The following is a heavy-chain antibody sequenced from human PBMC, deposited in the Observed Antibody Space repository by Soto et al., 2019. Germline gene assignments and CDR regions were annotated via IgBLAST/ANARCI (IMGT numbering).Heavy chain of an antibody. CDR3: ARVVGYYYDSSRDAFDI. CDR2: ISTYNGNT. Sequence: ASVKVSCKASGYTFTSYGISWVRQAPGQGLEWMGWISTYNGNTNYAQKLQGRVTMTTDTSTSTAYMELRSLRSDDTAVYYCARVVGYYYDSSRDAFDIWGQGTMVTVSS. J-gene: IGHJ3*02. D-gene: IGHD3-22*01. CDR1: GYTFTSYG. V-gene: IGHV1-18*04.